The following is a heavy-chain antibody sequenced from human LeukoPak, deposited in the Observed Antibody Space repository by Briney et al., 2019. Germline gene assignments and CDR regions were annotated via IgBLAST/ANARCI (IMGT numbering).Heavy chain of an antibody. D-gene: IGHD4-23*01. CDR1: GFTFNNYW. CDR2: INSDGSST. Sequence: GGSLRLSCAASGFTFNNYWMHWVRQAPGKGLVWVSRINSDGSSTNYADSVKGRFTISRDNAKNTLYLQMNSLRAEDTAVYYCARGYGGNDAFDIWGQGTMVTVSS. CDR3: ARGYGGNDAFDI. J-gene: IGHJ3*02. V-gene: IGHV3-74*01.